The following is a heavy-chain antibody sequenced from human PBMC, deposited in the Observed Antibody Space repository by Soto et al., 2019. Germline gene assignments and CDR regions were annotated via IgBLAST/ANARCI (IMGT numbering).Heavy chain of an antibody. CDR1: GFSFSTHA. CDR3: ARDQLGGWYDN. Sequence: EIKLLESGGGLAQPGGSLRLSCAASGFSFSTHALGWVRQAPGQGLEWVSAMGGHGDSKHYADSVKGRFTISRDDSKSTLYLQMDRLRAEDTAIYYCARDQLGGWYDNWGQGTLVTVSP. J-gene: IGHJ5*02. V-gene: IGHV3-23*01. D-gene: IGHD3-10*01. CDR2: MGGHGDSK.